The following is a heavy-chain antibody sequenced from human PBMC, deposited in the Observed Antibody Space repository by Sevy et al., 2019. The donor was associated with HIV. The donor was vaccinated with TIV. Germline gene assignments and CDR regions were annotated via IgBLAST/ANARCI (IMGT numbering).Heavy chain of an antibody. CDR2: MNPNTGNT. Sequence: ASVKVSCKASGYTFTSYDINWVRQATGQGLEWKGWMNPNTGNTGYAQKFQGRVTMTRDTSTSTAYMELRSLRSDDTAIYYCTRVRALNYYDTSVSMEYNWFDPWGQGTLVTVSS. J-gene: IGHJ5*02. CDR1: GYTFTSYD. D-gene: IGHD3-22*01. CDR3: TRVRALNYYDTSVSMEYNWFDP. V-gene: IGHV1-8*02.